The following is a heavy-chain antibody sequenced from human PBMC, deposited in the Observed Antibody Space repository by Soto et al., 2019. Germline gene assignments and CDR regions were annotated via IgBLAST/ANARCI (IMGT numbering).Heavy chain of an antibody. D-gene: IGHD3-22*01. CDR3: ARNFDSGGYYSDY. CDR1: GFPFSDYY. J-gene: IGHJ4*02. CDR2: ISSSAYT. Sequence: TGGSLRLSCAASGFPFSDYYMSWIRQAPGEGLEWISYISSSAYTIYADSVKGRFTISRDNAKNSLFLQMTSLRVEDTAVYYCARNFDSGGYYSDYWGQGTLVTVS. V-gene: IGHV3-11*06.